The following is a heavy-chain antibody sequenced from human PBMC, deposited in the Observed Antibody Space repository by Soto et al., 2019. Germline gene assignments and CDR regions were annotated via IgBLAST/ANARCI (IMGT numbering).Heavy chain of an antibody. Sequence: GGSLRLSCAASGFIFSDYWMAWVRQAPGKGLEWVANIKEDGSRKYYMESAKGRITISRDNAKNSLFLQMNSLRVEGTAVYYCARLRQGGYCTNGVCYSSDGLDGGLQYWGQGTLVTVSS. CDR2: IKEDGSRK. J-gene: IGHJ4*02. D-gene: IGHD2-8*01. V-gene: IGHV3-7*03. CDR1: GFIFSDYW. CDR3: ARLRQGGYCTNGVCYSSDGLDGGLQY.